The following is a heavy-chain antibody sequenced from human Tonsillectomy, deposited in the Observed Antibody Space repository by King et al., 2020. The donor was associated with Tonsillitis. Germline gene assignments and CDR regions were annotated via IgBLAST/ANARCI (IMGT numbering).Heavy chain of an antibody. J-gene: IGHJ5*02. CDR3: ARWDGGNGAYNP. CDR2: ISPYNGDT. V-gene: IGHV1-18*04. Sequence: QLVQSGAEMKKPGASVKVSCKPSGYTFSSYGVSWVRQAPGQGLEWLGWISPYNGDTNYAQTFQGRVTMTTDTSTNTAYMELRSLRSDDTAVYYCARWDGGNGAYNPWGQGTLVTVSS. CDR1: GYTFSSYG. D-gene: IGHD1-1*01.